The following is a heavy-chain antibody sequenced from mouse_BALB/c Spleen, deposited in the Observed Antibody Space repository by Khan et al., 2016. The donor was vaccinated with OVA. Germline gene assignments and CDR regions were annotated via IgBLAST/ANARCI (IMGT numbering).Heavy chain of an antibody. CDR3: ARDPPYYSMDY. CDR1: GFSLTDYA. CDR2: IWVSGSK. V-gene: IGHV2-6-5*01. J-gene: IGHJ4*01. Sequence: QVQLKQSGPGLVAPSQSLSITCTVSGFSLTDYAVSWIRQPPGKGLEWLGVIWVSGSKYYNSVLKPRLSISKDNSKGQVFLKMNSLQTDDTAMYFCARDPPYYSMDYGGQGTSVTVSS.